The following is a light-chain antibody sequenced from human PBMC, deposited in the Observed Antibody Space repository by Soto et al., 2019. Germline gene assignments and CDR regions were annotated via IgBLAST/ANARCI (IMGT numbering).Light chain of an antibody. V-gene: IGLV1-44*01. J-gene: IGLJ2*01. Sequence: QSVLTQPPSASGTPGQRVTISCSGSSSNIGSNTVNWYQQLPSMAPKLLISSSNQRPSGVPDRFSGSKSGTSASLAISGVQPEDEADYYCSAWDDSLNVVVFGGGTKLTVL. CDR1: SSNIGSNT. CDR2: SSN. CDR3: SAWDDSLNVVV.